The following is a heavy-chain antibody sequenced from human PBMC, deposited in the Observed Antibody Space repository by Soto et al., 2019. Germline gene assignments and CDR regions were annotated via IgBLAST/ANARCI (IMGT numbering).Heavy chain of an antibody. CDR3: ARKSYRGFHYYDSSGYYPDAFDI. CDR1: GFTFSSYG. CDR2: IWYDGSNK. J-gene: IGHJ3*02. V-gene: IGHV3-33*01. Sequence: QLGGSLRLSCAASGFTFSSYGMHWVRQAPGKGLEWVAVIWYDGSNKYYADSVKGRFTISRDNSKNTLYLQMNSLRAEDTAVYYCARKSYRGFHYYDSSGYYPDAFDIWGQGTMVTVSS. D-gene: IGHD3-22*01.